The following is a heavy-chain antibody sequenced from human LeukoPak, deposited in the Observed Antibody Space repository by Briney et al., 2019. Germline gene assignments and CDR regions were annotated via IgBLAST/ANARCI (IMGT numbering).Heavy chain of an antibody. CDR1: GYTFTSYG. D-gene: IGHD5-18*01. CDR3: ARGKYSYGYEAFDY. CDR2: ISAYNGNT. J-gene: IGHJ4*02. V-gene: IGHV1-18*01. Sequence: VASVKVSCKASGYTFTSYGISWVRQAPGQGLEWMGWISAYNGNTNYAQKLQGRVTMTTDTSTSTAYMELRSLRSDDTAVYYCARGKYSYGYEAFDYWGQGTLVTVSS.